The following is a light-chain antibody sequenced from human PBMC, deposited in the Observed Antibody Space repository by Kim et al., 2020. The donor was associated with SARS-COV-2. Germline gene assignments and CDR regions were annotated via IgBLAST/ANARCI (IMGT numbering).Light chain of an antibody. CDR2: AAS. J-gene: IGKJ1*01. CDR3: QQYYSYPRT. CDR1: HDISNY. Sequence: ASVGDRVTITSRTSHDISNYLVWFQQKPGKAPKPLIYAASTLRSGVPSRFSGSGFGTEFTLTISSLQPEDFATYYCQQYYSYPRTFGQGTKVNIK. V-gene: IGKV1-16*01.